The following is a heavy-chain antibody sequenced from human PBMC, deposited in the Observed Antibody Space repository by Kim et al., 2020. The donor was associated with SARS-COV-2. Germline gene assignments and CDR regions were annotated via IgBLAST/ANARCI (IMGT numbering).Heavy chain of an antibody. V-gene: IGHV3-21*01. D-gene: IGHD2-15*01. CDR2: ISSSSSYI. Sequence: GGSLRLSCAASGFTFSSYSMNWVRQAPGKGLEWVSSISSSSSYIYYADSVKCRFTISRDNAKNSLYLQMNSLRAEDTAVYYCAGGQDDLNYYYGMDVWGQGTTVTVSS. CDR3: AGGQDDLNYYYGMDV. J-gene: IGHJ6*02. CDR1: GFTFSSYS.